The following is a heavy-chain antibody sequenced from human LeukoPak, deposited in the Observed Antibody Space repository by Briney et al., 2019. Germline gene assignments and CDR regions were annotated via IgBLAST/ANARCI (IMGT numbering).Heavy chain of an antibody. D-gene: IGHD3-16*01. CDR2: IGGRGGST. J-gene: IGHJ5*02. Sequence: GGSLRLSCAASGFRFSDFTMTWVRQAPGKGPEWVSAIGGRGGSTYYADSVGGRFTISRDNSKDMVYLQMNSLKVEDTATYYCGKEGGAWGQGTKVTVSS. V-gene: IGHV3-23*01. CDR3: GKEGGA. CDR1: GFRFSDFT.